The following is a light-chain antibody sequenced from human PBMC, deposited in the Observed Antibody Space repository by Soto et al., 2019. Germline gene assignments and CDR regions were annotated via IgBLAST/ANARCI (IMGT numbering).Light chain of an antibody. CDR1: QRVFYNSKNKTY. V-gene: IGKV4-1*01. Sequence: DIVMTLSTDSLAVSLGERATINCKSSQRVFYNSKNKTYLAWYQQKPGQVPKLLIYWASTRESGVPDRFSGIGSGTDVTRTISSLQAEDVALYACQQSYTTPFTFGPGTKVDIK. CDR2: WAS. CDR3: QQSYTTPFT. J-gene: IGKJ3*01.